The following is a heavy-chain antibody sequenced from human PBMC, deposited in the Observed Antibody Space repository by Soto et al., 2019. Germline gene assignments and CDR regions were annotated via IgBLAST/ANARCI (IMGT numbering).Heavy chain of an antibody. CDR2: LNPNSGET. Sequence: QEQLVQSGAEVKKPGASVKVSCKTSGYTFTDYDINWVRQATGQGLEWIGWLNPNSGETGYAQKLQGRVTRTRSASLSTAYLELSSLRSEDTAVYYCARVAVAARPRWYNWFDLWGQGTLVTVSS. CDR1: GYTFTDYD. J-gene: IGHJ5*02. CDR3: ARVAVAARPRWYNWFDL. D-gene: IGHD2-15*01. V-gene: IGHV1-8*01.